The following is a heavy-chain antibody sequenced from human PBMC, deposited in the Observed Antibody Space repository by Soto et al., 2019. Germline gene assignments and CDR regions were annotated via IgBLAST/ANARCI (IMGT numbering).Heavy chain of an antibody. J-gene: IGHJ5*02. CDR2: ISSSSSYI. V-gene: IGHV3-21*01. CDR3: TRDLNHDTGP. Sequence: GGSLSLSCAASGFTFSSYSMNWVRQAPGKGLEWVSSISSSSSYIYYADSVKGRFTISRDNAKNSVYLQMNSLRGEDTALYYCTRDLNHDTGPWGQGTQVTVSS. CDR1: GFTFSSYS. D-gene: IGHD2-8*02.